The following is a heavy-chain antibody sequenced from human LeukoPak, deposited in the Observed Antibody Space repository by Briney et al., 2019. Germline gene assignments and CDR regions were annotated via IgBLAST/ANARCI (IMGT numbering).Heavy chain of an antibody. V-gene: IGHV3-21*06. CDR3: ATETNGRHYDY. D-gene: IGHD1-14*01. CDR1: GLTFSTSG. Sequence: GXXLXLSCTASGLTFSTSGFNWVRQAPGKGLEWVASIGPTGSDRYHADSIKGRFTISRDNANNFLYLQMNSLRAEDTAVYYCATETNGRHYDYWGQGTLLTVSS. J-gene: IGHJ4*02. CDR2: IGPTGSDR.